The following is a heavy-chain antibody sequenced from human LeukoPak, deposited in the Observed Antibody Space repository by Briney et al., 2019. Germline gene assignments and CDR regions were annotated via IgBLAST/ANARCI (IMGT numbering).Heavy chain of an antibody. CDR1: GGSISSYY. D-gene: IGHD2/OR15-2a*01. Sequence: SETLSLTCTVSGGSISSYYWTWIRQPPGKGLEWIGYIYSSGRTNYNPSLKSQVTMSVDTSKNQFSLKVISVTAADTAVYYCARLSAGFNSSYWFDPWGQGTLVAVSS. V-gene: IGHV4-4*09. CDR3: ARLSAGFNSSYWFDP. J-gene: IGHJ5*02. CDR2: IYSSGRT.